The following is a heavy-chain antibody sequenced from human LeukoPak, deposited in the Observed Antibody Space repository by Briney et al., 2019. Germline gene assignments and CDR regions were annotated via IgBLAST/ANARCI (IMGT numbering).Heavy chain of an antibody. J-gene: IGHJ4*02. V-gene: IGHV3-7*03. CDR1: GFTFGKYW. CDR2: IKLDGSEK. D-gene: IGHD3-3*01. Sequence: PGGSRRLSCVASGFTFGKYWMSWVRQAPGKGLEWVANIKLDGSEKNYVDSVKGRFTISRDNTKNSLYLQMNSLRAEDTAVFYCARDQYDTWSRRGNFDSWGQGTLVIVSS. CDR3: ARDQYDTWSRRGNFDS.